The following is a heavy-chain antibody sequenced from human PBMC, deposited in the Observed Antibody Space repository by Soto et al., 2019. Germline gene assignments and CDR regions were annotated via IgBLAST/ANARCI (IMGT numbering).Heavy chain of an antibody. CDR3: ARDKKGIASAENWFDP. CDR1: GGSISSGGYY. J-gene: IGHJ5*02. CDR2: IYYSGST. Sequence: QVQLQESGPGLVKPSQTLSLTCTVSGGSISSGGYYWSWIRQHPGKGLGWIGYIYYSGSTYYNPSLKSRVTISVETSKNQFCLKLSSVTAADTPVYYCARDKKGIASAENWFDPWGQRTLVTVSS. D-gene: IGHD6-13*01. V-gene: IGHV4-31*03.